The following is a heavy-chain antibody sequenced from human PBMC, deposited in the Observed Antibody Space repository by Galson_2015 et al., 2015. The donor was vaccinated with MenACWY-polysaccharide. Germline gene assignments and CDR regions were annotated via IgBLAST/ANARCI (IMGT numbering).Heavy chain of an antibody. D-gene: IGHD3-10*01. CDR3: ASRGSAHY. CDR1: GFTFSSYG. J-gene: IGHJ4*02. Sequence: SRRLSCAASGFTFSSYGMSWVRQAPGKGLEWGAVISDTCGTTYYIDSVKGRFTISRDNSKNMLYMQMNSLRVEDTAVYCCASRGSAHYWGQGTLITVSS. V-gene: IGHV3-23*01. CDR2: ISDTCGTT.